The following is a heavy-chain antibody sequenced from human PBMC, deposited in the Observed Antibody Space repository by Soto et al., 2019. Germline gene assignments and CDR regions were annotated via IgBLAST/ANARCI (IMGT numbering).Heavy chain of an antibody. Sequence: LSLSCAASGFTFSSYGMHWVRQAPGKGLEWVAVISYDGSNKYYADSVKGRFTISRDNSKNTLYLQMNSLRAEDTAVYYCAKGPWELVDYWGQGTLVTVSS. J-gene: IGHJ4*02. CDR3: AKGPWELVDY. CDR1: GFTFSSYG. V-gene: IGHV3-30*18. CDR2: ISYDGSNK. D-gene: IGHD3-10*01.